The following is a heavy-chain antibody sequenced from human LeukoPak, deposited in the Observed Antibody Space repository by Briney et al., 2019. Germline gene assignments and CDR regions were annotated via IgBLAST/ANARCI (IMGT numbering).Heavy chain of an antibody. CDR1: GYTFTSNY. CDR2: ISPSGGST. D-gene: IGHD4-17*01. CDR3: ARDSRDYGPGVLGY. J-gene: IGHJ4*02. Sequence: GASVKVSCKAFGYTFTSNYMHWVRQAPGQGPEWMGVISPSGGSTTYAQKFQGRVTLTRDMSTSTVYMELSSLRSEDTAVYYCARDSRDYGPGVLGYWGQGTLVTVSS. V-gene: IGHV1-46*01.